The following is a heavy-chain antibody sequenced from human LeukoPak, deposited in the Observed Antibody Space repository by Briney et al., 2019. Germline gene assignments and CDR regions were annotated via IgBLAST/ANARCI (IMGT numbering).Heavy chain of an antibody. CDR2: SDHSWST. J-gene: IGHJ5*02. CDR3: ATTPGWDCSSTSCYAGLNNWFDP. D-gene: IGHD2-2*01. Sequence: PSETLSLTCAVSGGSISSSNWWCWVRQPPGKGLEWIVESDHSWSTNYIPSLKTRVTISVDKSKNHFSLKLSSVTAADTAVYYCATTPGWDCSSTSCYAGLNNWFDPWGQGTLVTVSS. CDR1: GGSISSSNW. V-gene: IGHV4-4*02.